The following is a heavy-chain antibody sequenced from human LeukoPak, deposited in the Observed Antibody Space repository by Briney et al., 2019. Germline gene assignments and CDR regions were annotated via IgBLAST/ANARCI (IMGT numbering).Heavy chain of an antibody. D-gene: IGHD4-17*01. CDR2: IYYSGST. Sequence: SETLSLTCTVSGYSISSGYYWGWIRQPPGKGLEWIGCIYYSGSTNYNPSLKSRVTISVDTSKNQFSLKLSSVTAADTAVYYCARHGDGDYVSSFDYWGQGTLVTVSS. J-gene: IGHJ4*02. V-gene: IGHV4-38-2*02. CDR3: ARHGDGDYVSSFDY. CDR1: GYSISSGYY.